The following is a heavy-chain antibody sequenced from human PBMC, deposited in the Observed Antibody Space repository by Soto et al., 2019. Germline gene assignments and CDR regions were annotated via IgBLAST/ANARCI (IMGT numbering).Heavy chain of an antibody. D-gene: IGHD6-13*01. V-gene: IGHV3-48*01. CDR1: GFPFSSHS. Sequence: PGGSLRLSCTASGFPFSSHSMNWVRQAPGKGLEWVSYISGGSASIYYVDSLKGRFTISRDNSKNTLYLQMTSLRAEDTAVYYCAKLGSSTWSPHYYFDSWGQGSLVTVSS. CDR3: AKLGSSTWSPHYYFDS. CDR2: ISGGSASI. J-gene: IGHJ4*02.